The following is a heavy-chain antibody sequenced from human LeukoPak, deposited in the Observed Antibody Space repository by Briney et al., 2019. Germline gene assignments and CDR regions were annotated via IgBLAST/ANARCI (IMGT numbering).Heavy chain of an antibody. J-gene: IGHJ4*02. CDR2: IYPRDGST. Sequence: ASVKVSCKASGYTFTNNYLHWVRQAPGQGLEWMGMIYPRDGSTSYAQNFQGRVTVTRDTSTTTVHMELRGLRSEDTAVYYCARDQEGFDYWGRGTVVTVSS. CDR1: GYTFTNNY. V-gene: IGHV1-46*01. CDR3: ARDQEGFDY.